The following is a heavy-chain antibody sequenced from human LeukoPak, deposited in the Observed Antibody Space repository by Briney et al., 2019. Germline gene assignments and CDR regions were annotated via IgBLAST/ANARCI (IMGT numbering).Heavy chain of an antibody. V-gene: IGHV1-3*01. CDR2: INAGNGNT. D-gene: IGHD3-22*01. J-gene: IGHJ4*02. CDR1: GCTFTSYA. CDR3: ARGNYYDSSGYYPGGY. Sequence: ASVKVSCKASGCTFTSYAMHWVRQAPGQRLEWMGWINAGNGNTKYSQKFQGRVTITRDTSASTAYMELRSLRSDDTAVYYCARGNYYDSSGYYPGGYWGQGTLVTVSS.